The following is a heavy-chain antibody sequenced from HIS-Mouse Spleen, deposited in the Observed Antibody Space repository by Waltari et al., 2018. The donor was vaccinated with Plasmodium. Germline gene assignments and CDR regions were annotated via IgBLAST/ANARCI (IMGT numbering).Heavy chain of an antibody. CDR3: AKAQGVINFDY. CDR2: KSYDGSKK. V-gene: IGHV3-30*18. D-gene: IGHD3-16*01. CDR1: GFPFTSYG. Sequence: QVQLVEPGGGGVQLGRSLRLPRAACGFPFTSYGMHWARQAPRKGVEWVGVKSYDGSKKYYADSVKGRFTISRDNSKNTLYLQMNSLRAEDTAVYYCAKAQGVINFDYWGQGTLVTVSS. J-gene: IGHJ4*02.